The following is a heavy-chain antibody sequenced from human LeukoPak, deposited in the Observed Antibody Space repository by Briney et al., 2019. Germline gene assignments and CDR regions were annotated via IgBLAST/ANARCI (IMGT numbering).Heavy chain of an antibody. Sequence: GGSLRLSCAASGFIFSSYSMNWVRQAPGKGLEWVSYISSSSSSIYYADCVKGRFTISRDNAKNSLYLQMNSLRAEDTAVYYCARMYSDSSGYDHDALDIWGQGTMVTVSS. J-gene: IGHJ3*02. CDR3: ARMYSDSSGYDHDALDI. D-gene: IGHD3-22*01. CDR2: ISSSSSSI. V-gene: IGHV3-48*01. CDR1: GFIFSSYS.